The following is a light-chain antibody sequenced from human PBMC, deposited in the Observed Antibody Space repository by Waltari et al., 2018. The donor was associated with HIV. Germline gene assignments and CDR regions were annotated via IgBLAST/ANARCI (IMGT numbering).Light chain of an antibody. CDR1: SSDIGSYPY. Sequence: QSALTQPASVSGSLGQSITISCIGTSSDIGSYPYVSWYQHHPDKAPTPVIYDANARPSGVPFRFSGSKSGNTASLTISGLQAEDEADYYCSSYTSTSTLLFGGGTKVTVL. V-gene: IGLV2-14*01. J-gene: IGLJ3*02. CDR2: DAN. CDR3: SSYTSTSTLL.